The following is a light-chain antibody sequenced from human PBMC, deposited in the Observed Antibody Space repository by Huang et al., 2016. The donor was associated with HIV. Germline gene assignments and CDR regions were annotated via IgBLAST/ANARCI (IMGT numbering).Light chain of an antibody. V-gene: IGKV1-9*01. CDR2: AAS. J-gene: IGKJ2*01. Sequence: IQLTQSPSSLSLSVGDRVTITCRASQCISGYLAWYQQKPGTAPKLLIYAASTLQSGVPLRFSGGGFGTDFTLTISSLQPEDFATYYCQQLNSYPYTFGQGTKLEIK. CDR3: QQLNSYPYT. CDR1: QCISGY.